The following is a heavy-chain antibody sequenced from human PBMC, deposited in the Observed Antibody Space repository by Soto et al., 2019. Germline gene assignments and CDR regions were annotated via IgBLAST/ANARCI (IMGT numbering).Heavy chain of an antibody. V-gene: IGHV3-48*01. CDR2: ISSDSSTI. CDR1: GFTFSDYS. CDR3: ARDGSAWSYYFAS. D-gene: IGHD6-19*01. J-gene: IGHJ4*02. Sequence: EVQLVESGGGLVQPGGSLRLSCAASGFTFSDYSMNWVRQAPGKGLEWVSYISSDSSTIYYAESVKGRFTISRDNGWNSVYLQMNCLRAEDTAVYYCARDGSAWSYYFASWGQGTLVTVSS.